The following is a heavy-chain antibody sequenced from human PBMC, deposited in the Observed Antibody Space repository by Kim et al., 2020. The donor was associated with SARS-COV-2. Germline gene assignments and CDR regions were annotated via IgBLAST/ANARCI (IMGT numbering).Heavy chain of an antibody. D-gene: IGHD2-2*02. CDR2: T. V-gene: IGHV3-74*01. CDR3: ASRIYTSFDS. Sequence: TTYAHSVNGRFTVSRDNAKNTRYLQMNSLRTEDTAMYFCASRIYTSFDSWGQGTLVTVSS. J-gene: IGHJ4*02.